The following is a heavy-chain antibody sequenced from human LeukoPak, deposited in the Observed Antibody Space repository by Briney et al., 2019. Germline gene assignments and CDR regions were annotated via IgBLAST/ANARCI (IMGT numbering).Heavy chain of an antibody. CDR2: INWNGGST. J-gene: IGHJ3*02. CDR3: ARTPERRRAFDI. D-gene: IGHD1-1*01. Sequence: GGSLRLSCAASGFTFSSYAMSWVRQAPGKGLEWVSGINWNGGSTGYADSVKGRFTISRDNAKNSLYLQMNSLRAEDTALYYCARTPERRRAFDIWGQGTMVTVSS. V-gene: IGHV3-20*04. CDR1: GFTFSSYA.